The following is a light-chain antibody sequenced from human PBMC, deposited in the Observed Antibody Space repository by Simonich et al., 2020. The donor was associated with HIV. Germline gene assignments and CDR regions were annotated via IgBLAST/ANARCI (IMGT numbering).Light chain of an antibody. CDR2: DAS. J-gene: IGKJ5*01. V-gene: IGKV3-11*01. CDR3: QQRSSWLIT. CDR1: QNISSY. Sequence: EIVLTQSPATLSLSPGERATLSCRASQNISSYLDWYQQKPGQAPRLLISDASNRATDIPARFSGSGSGTDFTLTISSLEPEDFAVYYCQQRSSWLITFGQGTRLGIK.